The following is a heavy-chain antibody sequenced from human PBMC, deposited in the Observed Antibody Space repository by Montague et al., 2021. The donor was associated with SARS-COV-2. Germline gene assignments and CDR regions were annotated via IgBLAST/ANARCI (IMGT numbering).Heavy chain of an antibody. V-gene: IGHV4-34*01. J-gene: IGHJ6*02. Sequence: SETLSLTCAVYGGSFSGYYWSWIRQPPGKGLEWIGEINHSGSTNYNPSLKSRVTISVDTSKNQFSLKLSSVTAADTAVYYCARGGTVTTFYYYYYGMAVWGQGTMVTVSS. D-gene: IGHD4-17*01. CDR3: ARGGTVTTFYYYYYGMAV. CDR2: INHSGST. CDR1: GGSFSGYY.